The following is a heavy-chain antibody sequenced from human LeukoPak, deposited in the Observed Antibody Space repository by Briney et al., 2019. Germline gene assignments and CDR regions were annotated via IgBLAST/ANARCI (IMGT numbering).Heavy chain of an antibody. CDR1: GFSFSGYA. J-gene: IGHJ4*02. V-gene: IGHV3-64D*09. D-gene: IGHD6-19*01. CDR3: VKDHGYSSGWYVRGFDY. Sequence: GGSLRLSCSATGFSFSGYAMHWVRQAPGKGLEYVSAISSNGGNTHYADSVKGRFTIPRDNSKNTLYLQMSSLRTEDTAMYYCVKDHGYSSGWYVRGFDYWGQGTLVTVSS. CDR2: ISSNGGNT.